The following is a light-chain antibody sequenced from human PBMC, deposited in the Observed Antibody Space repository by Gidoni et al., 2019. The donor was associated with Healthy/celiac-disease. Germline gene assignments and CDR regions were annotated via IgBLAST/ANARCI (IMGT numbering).Light chain of an antibody. CDR3: QQSYSTPRT. J-gene: IGKJ1*01. CDR2: AAS. Sequence: DIKMTQSPSSLSASVGDRVTITCRASQGISSYLNWYQQKPGKAPKLLIYAASSLQSGVPSRFSGSGSGTDFTLTISSLQPEDVATYYCQQSYSTPRTFGQGTKVEIK. CDR1: QGISSY. V-gene: IGKV1-39*01.